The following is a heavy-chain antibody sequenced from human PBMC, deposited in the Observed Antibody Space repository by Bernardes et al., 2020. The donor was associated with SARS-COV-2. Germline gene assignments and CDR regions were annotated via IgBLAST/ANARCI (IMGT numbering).Heavy chain of an antibody. D-gene: IGHD3-3*01. Sequence: SETLSLTCAVYGGSFSGYYWSWIRQPPGKGLEWIGEINHSGSTNYNPSLKSRVTISVDTSKNQFSLKLSSVTAADTAVYYCARGPDPSYDFWSGYYLVLSETNYYYMDVWGKGTTVTVSS. CDR2: INHSGST. J-gene: IGHJ6*03. CDR1: GGSFSGYY. V-gene: IGHV4-34*01. CDR3: ARGPDPSYDFWSGYYLVLSETNYYYMDV.